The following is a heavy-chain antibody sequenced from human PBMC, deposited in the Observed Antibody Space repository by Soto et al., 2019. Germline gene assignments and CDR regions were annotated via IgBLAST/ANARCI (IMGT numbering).Heavy chain of an antibody. Sequence: ASVKVSCKASGGTFSSYAISWVRQAPGQGLEWMGGIIPIFGTANYAQKFQGRVTITADESTSTAYMELSSLRSEDTAVYYCARVEVVPAAMGHYYYGMDVWGQGTTVTVSS. V-gene: IGHV1-69*13. CDR3: ARVEVVPAAMGHYYYGMDV. D-gene: IGHD2-2*01. CDR2: IIPIFGTA. J-gene: IGHJ6*02. CDR1: GGTFSSYA.